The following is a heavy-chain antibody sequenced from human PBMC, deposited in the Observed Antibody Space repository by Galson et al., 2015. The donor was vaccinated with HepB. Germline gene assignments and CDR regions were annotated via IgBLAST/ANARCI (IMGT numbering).Heavy chain of an antibody. CDR1: GFTFSGSA. CDR2: IRSKANSYAT. J-gene: IGHJ6*02. V-gene: IGHV3-73*01. CDR3: TRHDYGDVYSMDV. D-gene: IGHD4-17*01. Sequence: SLRLSCAASGFTFSGSAMHWVRQASGKGQEWVGRIRSKANSYATAYAASVKGRFTVSRDDSKNTAYLQMNSLKTEDTAVYYCTRHDYGDVYSMDVWGQGTTVTVSS.